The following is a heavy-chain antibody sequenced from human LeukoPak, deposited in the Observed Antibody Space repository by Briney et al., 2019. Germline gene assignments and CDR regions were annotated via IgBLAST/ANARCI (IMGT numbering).Heavy chain of an antibody. D-gene: IGHD2-15*01. Sequence: ETLSLTCAVYGGSFSDYYWSWVRQAPGKGLEWVSATSSSDAGTYYAESVRGRFTISRDNSKNTLFLQMNSLRAEDAAVYYCAKAPATSCSGVYCYPFDHWGQGTLVTVSS. CDR1: GGSFSDYY. CDR3: AKAPATSCSGVYCYPFDH. CDR2: TSSSDAGT. V-gene: IGHV3-23*01. J-gene: IGHJ4*02.